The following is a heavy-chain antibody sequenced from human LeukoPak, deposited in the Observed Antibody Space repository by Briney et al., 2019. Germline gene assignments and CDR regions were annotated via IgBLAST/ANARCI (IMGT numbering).Heavy chain of an antibody. D-gene: IGHD2-15*01. CDR1: GYSFTTYW. V-gene: IGHV5-51*01. Sequence: GESLKISGKSFGYSFTTYWIGWVRQMPGKGLEWMGISHPGDSDTRYSPSFQGQVTISADKSISTAYLQWSSLKALDTAMYYCARHPYCSGGSCLEDYWGQGTLVTVSS. CDR2: SHPGDSDT. J-gene: IGHJ4*02. CDR3: ARHPYCSGGSCLEDY.